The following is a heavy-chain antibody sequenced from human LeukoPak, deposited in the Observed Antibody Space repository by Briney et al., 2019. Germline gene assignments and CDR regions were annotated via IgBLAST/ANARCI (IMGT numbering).Heavy chain of an antibody. V-gene: IGHV3-7*01. J-gene: IGHJ4*02. Sequence: GGSLRLSCAASGFTFSSCWMSWVRQAPGKGLEWVANIKQDGSEKYYVDSVKGRFTISRDNAKNSLYLQMNSLRAEDTAVYYCARDLNSSSWYPFDYWAREPWSPSPQ. CDR1: GFTFSSCW. CDR2: IKQDGSEK. D-gene: IGHD6-13*01. CDR3: ARDLNSSSWYPFDY.